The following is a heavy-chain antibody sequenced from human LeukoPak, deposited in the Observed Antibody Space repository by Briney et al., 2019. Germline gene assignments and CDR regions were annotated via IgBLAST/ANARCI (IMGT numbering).Heavy chain of an antibody. J-gene: IGHJ6*03. V-gene: IGHV4-34*01. D-gene: IGHD3-10*01. CDR2: INHSGST. Sequence: SETLSLNCAVYGGSFSGYYWSWIRQPPGKGLEWIGEINHSGSTNYNPSLKSRVTISVDTSKNQFSLKLSSVTAADTAVYYCARYGSGSYYYYYYYMDVWGKGTTVTVSS. CDR1: GGSFSGYY. CDR3: ARYGSGSYYYYYYYMDV.